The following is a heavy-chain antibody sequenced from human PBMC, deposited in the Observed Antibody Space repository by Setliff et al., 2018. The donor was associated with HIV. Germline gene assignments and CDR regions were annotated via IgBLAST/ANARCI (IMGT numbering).Heavy chain of an antibody. CDR2: INYDGDT. CDR1: GGSSSSSYY. J-gene: IGHJ5*01. D-gene: IGHD4-17*01. V-gene: IGHV4-39*01. CDR3: VRQHGDYAFGS. Sequence: PSETLSLTCTVSGGSSSSSYYWGWIRQPPGKGLEWIGEINYDGDTTYNPSLKSRVNMFIDTSKKQFSLKVASVTAADTAVYYCVRQHGDYAFGSWGQGTLVTVSS.